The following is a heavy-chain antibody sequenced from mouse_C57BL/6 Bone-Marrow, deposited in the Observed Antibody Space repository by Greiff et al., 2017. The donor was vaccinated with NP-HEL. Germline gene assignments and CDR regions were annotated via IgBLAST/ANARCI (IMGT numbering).Heavy chain of an antibody. CDR2: IYPGSGST. CDR3: ARSGGQLRLLDY. Sequence: QVQLQQPGAELVKPGASVKMSCKASGYTFTSYWITWVKQRPGQGLEWIGDIYPGSGSTNYNEKFKSKATLTVDTSSSTAYMQLSSLTSDDSAVYYCARSGGQLRLLDYWGQGTTLTVSS. D-gene: IGHD3-2*02. V-gene: IGHV1-55*01. CDR1: GYTFTSYW. J-gene: IGHJ2*01.